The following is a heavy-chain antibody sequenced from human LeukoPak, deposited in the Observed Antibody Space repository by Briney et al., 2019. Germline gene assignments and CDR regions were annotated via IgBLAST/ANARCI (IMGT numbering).Heavy chain of an antibody. CDR2: IYYSGST. CDR3: ASAGSSGWYGYWFDP. V-gene: IGHV4-39*07. D-gene: IGHD6-19*01. J-gene: IGHJ5*02. CDR1: GGSISSSSYY. Sequence: SETLSLTCTVSGGSISSSSYYRGWFRQPPGKGLEWIGGIYYSGSTYYNPSLKSRVTISVDTSKNQFSLKLSSVTAADTAVYYCASAGSSGWYGYWFDPWGQGTLVTVSS.